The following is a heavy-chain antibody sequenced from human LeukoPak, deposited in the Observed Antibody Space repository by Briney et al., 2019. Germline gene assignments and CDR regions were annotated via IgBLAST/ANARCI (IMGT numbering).Heavy chain of an antibody. Sequence: GGSLRLSCAASAFTFRSYAMIWVRQAPGKGLEWVSTVSASGGSTYYADSVKGRFTISRDNSNNTLSLQINSLRPEDTAAYYCAKGAASRGYTYMANWGQGTLVTVSS. D-gene: IGHD5-18*01. CDR3: AKGAASRGYTYMAN. J-gene: IGHJ4*02. V-gene: IGHV3-23*01. CDR2: VSASGGST. CDR1: AFTFRSYA.